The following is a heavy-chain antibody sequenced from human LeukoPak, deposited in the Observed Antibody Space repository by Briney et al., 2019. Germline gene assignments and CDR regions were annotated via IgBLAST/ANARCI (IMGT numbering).Heavy chain of an antibody. Sequence: SETLSLTCTVSGGSISSSSYYWGWIRQPPGKGLEWIGSIYYSGSTYYNPSLKSRVTISVDTSKNQFSLKLSSVTAADTAVYYCARHSGSFSDALDIWGQGTLVTVSS. J-gene: IGHJ3*02. CDR1: GGSISSSSYY. CDR2: IYYSGST. CDR3: ARHSGSFSDALDI. D-gene: IGHD3-10*01. V-gene: IGHV4-39*01.